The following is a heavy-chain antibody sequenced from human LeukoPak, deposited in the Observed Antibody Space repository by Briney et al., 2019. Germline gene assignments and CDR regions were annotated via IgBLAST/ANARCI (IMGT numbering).Heavy chain of an antibody. CDR3: ARGTAAAGVDY. V-gene: IGHV4-30-4*01. J-gene: IGHJ4*02. CDR1: GGSISSSSYY. CDR2: IYYSGST. Sequence: SETLSLTCTVSGGSISSSSYYWSWIRQPPGKGLEWIGYIYYSGSTYYNPSLKSRVTISVDTSKNQFSLKLSSVTAADTAVYYCARGTAAAGVDYWGQGTLVTVSS. D-gene: IGHD6-13*01.